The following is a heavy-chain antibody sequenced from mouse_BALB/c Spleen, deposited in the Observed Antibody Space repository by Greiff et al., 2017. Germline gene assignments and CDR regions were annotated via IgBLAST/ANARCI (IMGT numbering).Heavy chain of an antibody. Sequence: ESGPGLVKPSQSLSLTCTVTGYSITSDYAWNWIRQFPGNKLEWMGYISYSGSTSYNPSLKSRISITRDTSKNQFFLQLNSVTTEDTATYYCARLGGENFFDYWGQGTTLTVSA. D-gene: IGHD4-1*01. J-gene: IGHJ2*01. CDR3: ARLGGENFFDY. CDR2: ISYSGST. CDR1: GYSITSDYA. V-gene: IGHV3-2*02.